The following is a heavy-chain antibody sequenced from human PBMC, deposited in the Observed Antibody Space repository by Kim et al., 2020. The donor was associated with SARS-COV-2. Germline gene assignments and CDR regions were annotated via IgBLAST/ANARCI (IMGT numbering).Heavy chain of an antibody. V-gene: IGHV1-69*06. D-gene: IGHD5-18*01. Sequence: SVKVSCKASGGTFSSYAISWVRQAPGQGLEWMGGIIPIFGTANYAQKFQGRVTITADKSTSTAYMELSSLRSEDTAVYYCARGDTAMETFDYWGQGTLVTVSS. J-gene: IGHJ4*02. CDR1: GGTFSSYA. CDR3: ARGDTAMETFDY. CDR2: IIPIFGTA.